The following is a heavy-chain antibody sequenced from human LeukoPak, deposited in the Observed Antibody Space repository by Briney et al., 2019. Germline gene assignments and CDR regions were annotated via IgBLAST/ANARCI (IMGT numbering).Heavy chain of an antibody. CDR3: ARNFYDSSVAFDI. CDR2: IFYSGST. V-gene: IGHV4-39*01. Sequence: SETLSLTCTVSGGSISSSSYYWGWIRQPPGKGLEWIGNIFYSGSTYYSPSLKSRVTISVDTSKNQFSLKLSSVTAADTAMYYCARNFYDSSVAFDIWGQGTMLTVSS. J-gene: IGHJ3*02. CDR1: GGSISSSSYY. D-gene: IGHD3-22*01.